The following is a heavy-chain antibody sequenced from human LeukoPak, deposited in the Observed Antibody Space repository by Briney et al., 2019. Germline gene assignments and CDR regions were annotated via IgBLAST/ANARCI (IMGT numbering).Heavy chain of an antibody. CDR3: ARYFRIAASIDY. J-gene: IGHJ4*02. CDR2: IYYSGST. Sequence: PSETLSLTCTVSGGSISSSSYYWGWIRQPPGKGLEWIGSIYYSGSTYYNPSLKSRVTISVDTSKNQFSLKLSSVTAADTAVYYCARYFRIAASIDYWGQGTLVTVSS. V-gene: IGHV4-39*01. D-gene: IGHD6-6*01. CDR1: GGSISSSSYY.